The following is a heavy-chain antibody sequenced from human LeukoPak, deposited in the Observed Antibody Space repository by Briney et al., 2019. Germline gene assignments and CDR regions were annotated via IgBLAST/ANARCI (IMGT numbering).Heavy chain of an antibody. CDR3: ARINSGSYYPRSPNDY. V-gene: IGHV1-18*01. CDR2: ISGYNDNT. J-gene: IGHJ4*02. D-gene: IGHD1-26*01. Sequence: ASVKVSCKASGYTFTSYGISWVRQAPGQGLEWMGWISGYNDNTNYAQKLQGRVTMTTDTSTSTAYMELRSLRSDDTAVYYCARINSGSYYPRSPNDYWGQGTLVTVSS. CDR1: GYTFTSYG.